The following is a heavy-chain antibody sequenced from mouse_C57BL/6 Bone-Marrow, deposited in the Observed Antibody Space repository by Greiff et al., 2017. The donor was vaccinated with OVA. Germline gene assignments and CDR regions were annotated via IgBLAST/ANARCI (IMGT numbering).Heavy chain of an antibody. CDR3: AGCLYYFDY. CDR2: IYPGDGDT. CDR1: GYAFSSSW. Sequence: QVQLQQSGPELVKPGASVKISCKASGYAFSSSWMNWVKQRPGKGLEWIGRIYPGDGDTNYNGKFKGKATLTADKSSSTAYMQLSSLTSEDSAVYFCAGCLYYFDYWGQGTTLTVSS. J-gene: IGHJ2*01. V-gene: IGHV1-82*01.